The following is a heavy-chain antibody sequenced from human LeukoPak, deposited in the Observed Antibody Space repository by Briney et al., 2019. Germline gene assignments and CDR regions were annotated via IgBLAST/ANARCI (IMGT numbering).Heavy chain of an antibody. V-gene: IGHV1-18*01. CDR1: GYTFTSYG. D-gene: IGHD6-13*01. CDR2: ISAYNGNT. J-gene: IGHJ4*02. CDR3: ARDKGIAAAGIVDY. Sequence: ASVRVSCKASGYTFTSYGISWVRQAPGQGLEWMGWISAYNGNTNYAQKLQGRVTMTTDTSTSTAYMELRSLRSDDTAVYYCARDKGIAAAGIVDYWGQGTLVTVSS.